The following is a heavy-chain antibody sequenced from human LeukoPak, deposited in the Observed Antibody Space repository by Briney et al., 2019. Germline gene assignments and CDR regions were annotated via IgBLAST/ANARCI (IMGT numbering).Heavy chain of an antibody. CDR1: GFTVSSNY. V-gene: IGHV3-53*01. CDR2: IYSGGST. CDR3: ARAYYDSSGYCN. Sequence: PGGSLRLSCAASGFTVSSNYMSWVRQAPGKGLEWVSVIYSGGSTYYADSVKGRFTISRDNSKNTLYLQMNSLRAEGTAVYYCARAYYDSSGYCNWGQGTLVTVSS. D-gene: IGHD3-22*01. J-gene: IGHJ4*02.